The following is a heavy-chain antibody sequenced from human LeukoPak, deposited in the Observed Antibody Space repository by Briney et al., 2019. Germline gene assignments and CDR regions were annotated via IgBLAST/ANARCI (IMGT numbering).Heavy chain of an antibody. CDR2: IYYSGNT. D-gene: IGHD3-3*01. V-gene: IGHV4-39*01. CDR3: ARLTRFVSGVLNPLDS. Sequence: PSETLSLTCTVSGGSISSSDYYWGWIRQPPGKGLEWIGSIYYSGNTYYNPSLKSRVTISIDTSKNQFSLKLSSVTAADTAVYYCARLTRFVSGVLNPLDSWGQGTLVTVSS. J-gene: IGHJ4*02. CDR1: GGSISSSDYY.